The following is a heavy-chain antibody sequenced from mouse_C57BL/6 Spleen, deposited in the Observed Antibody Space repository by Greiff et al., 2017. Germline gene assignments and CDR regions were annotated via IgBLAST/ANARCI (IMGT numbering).Heavy chain of an antibody. CDR2: IYPRSGNT. D-gene: IGHD1-1*01. J-gene: IGHJ4*01. CDR1: GYTFTSYG. CDR3: ARGDYYGSSPDYYAMDY. V-gene: IGHV1-81*01. Sequence: VHLVESGAELARPGASVKLSCKASGYTFTSYGISWVKQRTGQGLEWIGEIYPRSGNTYYNEKFKGKATLTADKSSSTAYMELRSLTSEDSAVYVCARGDYYGSSPDYYAMDYWGQGTSVTVSS.